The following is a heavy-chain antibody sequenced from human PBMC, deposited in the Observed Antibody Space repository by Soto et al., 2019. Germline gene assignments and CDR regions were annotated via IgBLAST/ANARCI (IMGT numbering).Heavy chain of an antibody. CDR2: INAGNGNT. J-gene: IGHJ4*02. CDR1: GYTFTNYA. CDR3: ARDILSGYSRYDY. Sequence: QIQLVQSGAEEKKPGASVMLSCKASGYTFTNYAIHWLRQAPGQRLEWMGWINAGNGNTVYSEKVQGRLTITRDTSASIAYMDMRSLTSEETAVYFCARDILSGYSRYDYWGQGTLVTVSS. D-gene: IGHD3-9*01. V-gene: IGHV1-3*05.